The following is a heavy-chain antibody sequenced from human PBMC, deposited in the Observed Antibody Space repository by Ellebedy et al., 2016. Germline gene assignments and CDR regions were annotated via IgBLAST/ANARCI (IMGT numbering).Heavy chain of an antibody. CDR1: GDSIRSRSYY. CDR2: IYYTGRT. V-gene: IGHV4-39*01. J-gene: IGHJ4*02. Sequence: SETLSLTCTVSGDSIRSRSYYWGWIRQPPGKGLEWIGRIYYTGRTHYNPSLKSRVTISVDTSKNQFSLKLSSVTAADTAVYYCARLGSSTRPGDYWGQGTLVTVSS. D-gene: IGHD2-2*01. CDR3: ARLGSSTRPGDY.